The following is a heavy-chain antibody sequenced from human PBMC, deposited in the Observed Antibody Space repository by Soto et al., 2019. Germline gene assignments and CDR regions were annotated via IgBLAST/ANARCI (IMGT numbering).Heavy chain of an antibody. J-gene: IGHJ5*02. CDR3: AKDRVRTSRDGYKVGHWFDP. D-gene: IGHD3-10*01. CDR2: ISGSGGST. V-gene: IGHV3-23*01. CDR1: GFTFSSYA. Sequence: GGSLRLSCAASGFTFSSYAMSWVRQAPGKGLEWVSAISGSGGSTYYADSVKGRFTISRDNSKNTLYLQMNSLRAEDTAVYYCAKDRVRTSRDGYKVGHWFDPWGQGTLVTVSS.